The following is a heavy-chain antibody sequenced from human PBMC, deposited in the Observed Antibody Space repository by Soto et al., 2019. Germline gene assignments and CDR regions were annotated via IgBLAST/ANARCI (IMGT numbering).Heavy chain of an antibody. CDR3: ARDGKGAAYTNGPYYFDH. D-gene: IGHD2-8*01. J-gene: IGHJ4*02. V-gene: IGHV1-46*01. CDR2: INPSGGST. CDR1: GYTFTTYY. Sequence: ASVKVSCKASGYTFTTYYMHWVRQAPGQGLEWMGIINPSGGSTSYAQKFQGRVTMTRDTSTSTVYMELNSLRDEDTALYYCARDGKGAAYTNGPYYFDHWGQGALVTVSS.